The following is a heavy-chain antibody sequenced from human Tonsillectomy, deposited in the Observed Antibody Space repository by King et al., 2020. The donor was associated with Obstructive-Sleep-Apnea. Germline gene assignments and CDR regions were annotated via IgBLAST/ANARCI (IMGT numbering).Heavy chain of an antibody. D-gene: IGHD3-22*01. V-gene: IGHV3-66*01. CDR3: ARGIVAQKHYFDY. Sequence: VQLVESGGGLVQPGGSLILSCSASGFTCRSNYMSWVRQSPGNGRGWGSVIFCGGSTYYADSVKGRFTISRDNSKNTLYLQMNSLRAEDTAVYYCARGIVAQKHYFDYWGQGTLVTVSS. CDR2: IFCGGST. J-gene: IGHJ4*02. CDR1: GFTCRSNY.